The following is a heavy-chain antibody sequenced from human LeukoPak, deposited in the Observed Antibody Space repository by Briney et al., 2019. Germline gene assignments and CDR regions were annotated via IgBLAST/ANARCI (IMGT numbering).Heavy chain of an antibody. V-gene: IGHV1-46*01. Sequence: ASVKVSFKASGYTFTSNYIHWVRQAPGQGLEWMGMIYPRDGSTSYAQKFQGRVTVTRGTSTSTVHMELSGLRSEDTAVYYCARDQEGFDYWGQGTLVTVSS. CDR2: IYPRDGST. J-gene: IGHJ4*02. CDR3: ARDQEGFDY. CDR1: GYTFTSNY.